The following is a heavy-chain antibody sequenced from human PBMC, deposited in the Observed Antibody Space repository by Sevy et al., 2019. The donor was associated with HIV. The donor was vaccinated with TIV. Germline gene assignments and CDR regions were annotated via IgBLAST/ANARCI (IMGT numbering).Heavy chain of an antibody. CDR3: AREQGVRAVIQANYFDP. V-gene: IGHV1-69*13. Sequence: ASVKVYCKSSGGTFSTYSINWVRQATGQGLEWMGMIIPSFGTANYAQRFQGRVTINADECTSTTYMELTSLRSEDTVVHDCAREQGVRAVIQANYFDPWGQGTLITVSS. J-gene: IGHJ5*02. CDR1: GGTFSTYS. CDR2: IIPSFGTA. D-gene: IGHD3-10*01.